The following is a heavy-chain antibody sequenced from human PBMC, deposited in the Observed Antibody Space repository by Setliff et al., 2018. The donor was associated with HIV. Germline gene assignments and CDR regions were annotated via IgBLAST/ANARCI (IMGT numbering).Heavy chain of an antibody. CDR2: IYYSGST. D-gene: IGHD1-26*01. V-gene: IGHV4-59*12. CDR3: ARDRRDDYYLSAYFDS. J-gene: IGHJ4*02. CDR1: GGSISSYY. Sequence: SETLSLTCTVSGGSISSYYWSWIRQPPGKGLEWIGYIYYSGSTNYNPSLKSRVTISVDTSKKQVSLKLTSVTATDTAVYYCARDRRDDYYLSAYFDSLGKGTLVTVSS.